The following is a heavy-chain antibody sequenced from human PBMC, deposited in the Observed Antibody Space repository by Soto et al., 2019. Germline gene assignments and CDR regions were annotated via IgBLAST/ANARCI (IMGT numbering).Heavy chain of an antibody. V-gene: IGHV1-18*01. D-gene: IGHD4-4*01. CDR3: ARGSDTVTTDWFDP. CDR1: GYTFVSYV. J-gene: IGHJ5*02. CDR2: VSAYNGNT. Sequence: QVQLVQSGAEVKKAGASVKVSCKASGYTFVSYVISWVRQAPGQGLEWMGWVSAYNGNTNYAQNLQGRVTMTTDTSTSTAYMELRSLRSDDTAVYYSARGSDTVTTDWFDPWGQGTRVTVSS.